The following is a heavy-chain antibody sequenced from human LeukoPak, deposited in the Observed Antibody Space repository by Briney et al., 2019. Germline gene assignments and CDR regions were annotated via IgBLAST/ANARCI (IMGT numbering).Heavy chain of an antibody. CDR3: ARGLNLFDP. J-gene: IGHJ5*02. V-gene: IGHV3-30*03. Sequence: GGSLRLSCAASGFTFSSYGMHWVRQAPGKGLEWVAVISYDGSNKYYADSVKGRFTISRDNSKNTLYLQMNSLRAEDTAVYYCARGLNLFDPWGQGTLVTVSS. CDR1: GFTFSSYG. CDR2: ISYDGSNK.